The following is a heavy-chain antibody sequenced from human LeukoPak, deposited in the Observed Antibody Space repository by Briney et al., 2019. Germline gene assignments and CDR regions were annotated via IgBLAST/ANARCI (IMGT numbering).Heavy chain of an antibody. V-gene: IGHV3-7*01. J-gene: IGHJ5*02. CDR1: GFTVSSNY. Sequence: PGGSLRLSCAASGFTVSSNYMSWVRQAPGKGLEWVANIKQDGSEKWSVDSVEGRFTISRDNAKNSLYLQMNSLRAEDTAVYYCARDRGFYDSGSYYNKHWFDPWGQGTLVTVSS. D-gene: IGHD3-10*01. CDR2: IKQDGSEK. CDR3: ARDRGFYDSGSYYNKHWFDP.